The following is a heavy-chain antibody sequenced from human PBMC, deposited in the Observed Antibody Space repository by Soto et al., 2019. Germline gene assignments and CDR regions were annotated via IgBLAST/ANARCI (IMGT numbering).Heavy chain of an antibody. D-gene: IGHD3-9*01. V-gene: IGHV1-69*13. Sequence: SVKVSCKASGYTFASYAISWMRQAPGQGLEWMGGIIPIFGTANYAQKFQGRVTITADESTSTAYMELSSLRSDDTAVYYCARDLTYYDILTGPQRYYHGMDVWGQGTTVTVSS. CDR1: GYTFASYA. CDR3: ARDLTYYDILTGPQRYYHGMDV. J-gene: IGHJ6*02. CDR2: IIPIFGTA.